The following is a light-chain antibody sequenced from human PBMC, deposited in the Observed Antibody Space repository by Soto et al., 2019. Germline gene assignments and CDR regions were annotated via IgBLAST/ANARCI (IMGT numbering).Light chain of an antibody. CDR2: EVS. V-gene: IGLV2-14*01. J-gene: IGLJ3*02. CDR3: SSYTSSSTV. Sequence: QSVLTQPASVSGSPGQSITISCTGTSSDVGGYNYVSWYQQHPGKAPKLMIYEVSNRPSGVSNRFSGSKSGNTASLTISGVQAEDEDDYYCSSYTSSSTVFGGGTKLTVL. CDR1: SSDVGGYNY.